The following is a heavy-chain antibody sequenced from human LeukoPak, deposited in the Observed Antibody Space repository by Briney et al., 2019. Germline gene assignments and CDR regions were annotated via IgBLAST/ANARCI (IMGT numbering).Heavy chain of an antibody. D-gene: IGHD2-2*01. CDR1: GFTFSTYA. V-gene: IGHV3-23*01. J-gene: IGHJ4*02. CDR3: ANRGKYCSSTSCLGSAQVDY. CDR2: ISGSGGST. Sequence: GGSLRLSCAASGFTFSTYAMSWVRQAPGKGLEWVSAISGSGGSTYYADSVKGRFTISRDNSKNTLYLQMNSLRAEDTAVYYCANRGKYCSSTSCLGSAQVDYWGQGTLVTVSS.